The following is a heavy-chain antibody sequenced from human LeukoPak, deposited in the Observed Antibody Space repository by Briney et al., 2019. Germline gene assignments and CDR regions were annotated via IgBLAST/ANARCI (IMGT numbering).Heavy chain of an antibody. CDR2: ISYDGSNK. D-gene: IGHD6-13*01. Sequence: PGGSLRLSCAASGFSFSSYAMHWVRQAPGKGLEWVAVISYDGSNKYYADSVKGRFTISRDSSKNTLFLRMHILRAEDTAVYYCARDRPYSSSWYVYYYYYMDVWGKGTTVTVSS. CDR3: ARDRPYSSSWYVYYYYYMDV. V-gene: IGHV3-30-3*01. CDR1: GFSFSSYA. J-gene: IGHJ6*03.